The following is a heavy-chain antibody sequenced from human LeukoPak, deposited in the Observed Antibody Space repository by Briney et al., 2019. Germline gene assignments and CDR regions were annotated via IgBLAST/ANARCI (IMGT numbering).Heavy chain of an antibody. Sequence: GGSLRLSCAASGFTFSSYAMHWVRQAPGKGLEWVAVISYDGSNKYYADSVKGRFTISRDNSKNTLYLQMNSLRAEDTAVYYCARRSYYDILTGYYTTSPSYGMDVWGKGTTVTVSS. CDR2: ISYDGSNK. D-gene: IGHD3-9*01. CDR3: ARRSYYDILTGYYTTSPSYGMDV. V-gene: IGHV3-30*04. CDR1: GFTFSSYA. J-gene: IGHJ6*04.